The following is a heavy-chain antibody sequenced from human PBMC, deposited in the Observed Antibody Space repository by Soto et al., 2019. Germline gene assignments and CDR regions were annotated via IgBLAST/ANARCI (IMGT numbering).Heavy chain of an antibody. CDR1: GYTFTSYD. J-gene: IGHJ6*03. Sequence: GASLKVSCKASGYTFTSYDINWVRQATGQGLEWTGWMNPNSGNTGYAQKFQGRVTMTRNTSISTAYMELSSLRSEDTAVYYCARGGAYYYYMDVWGKGTTVTVSS. V-gene: IGHV1-8*01. CDR2: MNPNSGNT. CDR3: ARGGAYYYYMDV.